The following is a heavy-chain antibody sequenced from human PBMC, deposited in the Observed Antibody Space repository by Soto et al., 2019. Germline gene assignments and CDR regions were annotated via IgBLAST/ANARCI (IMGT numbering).Heavy chain of an antibody. J-gene: IGHJ4*02. CDR2: ISYDGSNK. V-gene: IGHV3-30-3*01. Sequence: PGGSLRLSCAASGFTFSSYAMHWVRQAPGKGLEWVAVISYDGSNKYYADSVKGRFTISRDNSKNTLYLQMNSLRAEDTAVYYCARDRYDILTGRLDYWGQGTLVTVSS. D-gene: IGHD3-9*01. CDR1: GFTFSSYA. CDR3: ARDRYDILTGRLDY.